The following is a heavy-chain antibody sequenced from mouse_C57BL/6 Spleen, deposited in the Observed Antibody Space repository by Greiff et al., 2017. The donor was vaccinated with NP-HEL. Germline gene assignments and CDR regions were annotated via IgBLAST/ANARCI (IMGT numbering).Heavy chain of an antibody. J-gene: IGHJ2*01. CDR1: GYAFSSSW. V-gene: IGHV1-82*01. CDR3: ASYDAPGGFDY. CDR2: IYPGDGDT. Sequence: QVQLKESGPELVKPGASVKISCKASGYAFSSSWMNWVKQRPGKGLEWIGRIYPGDGDTNYNGKFKGKATLTADKSSSTAYMQLSSLTSEDSAVYFCASYDAPGGFDYWGRGTTLTVSS. D-gene: IGHD2-3*01.